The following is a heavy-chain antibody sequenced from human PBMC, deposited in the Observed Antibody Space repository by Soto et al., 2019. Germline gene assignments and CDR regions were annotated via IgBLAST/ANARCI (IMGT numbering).Heavy chain of an antibody. CDR2: IKSKTDGGTT. CDR3: AKAPLLWFGLFDY. V-gene: IGHV3-15*01. CDR1: GFTFSNAW. Sequence: EVQLVESGGGLVKPGGSLRLSCAASGFTFSNAWMSWVRQAPGKGLEWVGRIKSKTDGGTTDYAAPVKGRFTISRDNSKNTLYLQMNSLRAEDTAVYYCAKAPLLWFGLFDYWGQGTLVTVSS. J-gene: IGHJ4*02. D-gene: IGHD3-10*01.